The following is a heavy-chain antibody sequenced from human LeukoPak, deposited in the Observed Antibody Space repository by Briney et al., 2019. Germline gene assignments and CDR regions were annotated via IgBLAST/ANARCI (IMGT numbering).Heavy chain of an antibody. Sequence: PGRSLRLSCAASGFTFSSYGMHWVRQAPGKGLEWVAVIWYDGSNKYYADSVKGRFTISGDNSKNTLYLQMNSLRAEDTAVYYCARDRGRGIAVAGTLDYWGQGTLVTVSS. CDR3: ARDRGRGIAVAGTLDY. CDR1: GFTFSSYG. CDR2: IWYDGSNK. V-gene: IGHV3-33*01. D-gene: IGHD6-19*01. J-gene: IGHJ4*02.